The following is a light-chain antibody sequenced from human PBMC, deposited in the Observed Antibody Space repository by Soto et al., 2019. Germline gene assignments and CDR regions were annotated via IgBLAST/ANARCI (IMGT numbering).Light chain of an antibody. Sequence: DIVMTQSPLSLPVTPGEPASISCRSSQSLLHSNGYNYLDWYLQKPGQSPQLLIYLCSNRASGVPERFSGSRSGTDFTLKISRVEAEDVGFYYCMQALHTGTFGQGTKVEIK. CDR2: LCS. J-gene: IGKJ1*01. CDR1: QSLLHSNGYNY. CDR3: MQALHTGT. V-gene: IGKV2-28*01.